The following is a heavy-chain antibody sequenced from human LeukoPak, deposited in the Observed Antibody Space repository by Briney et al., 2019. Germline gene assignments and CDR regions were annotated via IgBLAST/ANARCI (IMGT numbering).Heavy chain of an antibody. D-gene: IGHD1-26*01. CDR2: ISYSGTT. Sequence: RASETLSLTCTVSGGSISSYYWSWVRQPPGKGLEWIGYISYSGTTSYNPSLRSRVTISLDTSKPRFSLKLSSVTAADTALYYCARDGRMGASDYWGRGTLVTVSS. CDR3: ARDGRMGASDY. CDR1: GGSISSYY. J-gene: IGHJ4*02. V-gene: IGHV4-59*01.